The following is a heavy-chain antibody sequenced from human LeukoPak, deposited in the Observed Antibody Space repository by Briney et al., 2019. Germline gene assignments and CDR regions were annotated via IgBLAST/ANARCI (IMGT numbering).Heavy chain of an antibody. CDR3: ARDLVITVTTPLGY. CDR1: GYTFTSYG. D-gene: IGHD4-17*01. Sequence: ASVKVSCKASGYTFTSYGISWVRQAPGQGLEWMGWISAYNGNTNHAQKLQGRVTMTTDTSTSTAYMELRSLRSDDTAVYYCARDLVITVTTPLGYWGQGTLVTVSS. V-gene: IGHV1-18*01. J-gene: IGHJ4*02. CDR2: ISAYNGNT.